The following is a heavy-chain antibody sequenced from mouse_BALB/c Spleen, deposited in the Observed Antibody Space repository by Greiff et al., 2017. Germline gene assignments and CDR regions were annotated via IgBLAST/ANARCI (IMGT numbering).Heavy chain of an antibody. CDR3: ARDYGYEEDY. CDR1: GFNIKDTY. V-gene: IGHV14-3*02. Sequence: VQLKESGAELVKPGASVKLSCTASGFNIKDTYMHWVKQRPEQGLEWIGRIDPANGNTKYDPKFQGKATITADTSSNTAYLQLSSLTSEDTAVYYCARDYGYEEDYWGQGTTLTVSS. D-gene: IGHD1-2*01. CDR2: IDPANGNT. J-gene: IGHJ2*01.